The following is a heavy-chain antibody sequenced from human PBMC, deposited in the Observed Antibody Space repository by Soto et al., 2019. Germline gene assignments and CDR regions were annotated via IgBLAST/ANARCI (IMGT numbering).Heavy chain of an antibody. CDR2: ISSSSSTI. D-gene: IGHD3-16*01. V-gene: IGHV3-48*02. CDR1: GFTFSSYS. J-gene: IGHJ5*02. Sequence: EVQLVESGGGLVQPGGSLRLSCAASGFTFSSYSMNWVRQAPGKGLESVSYISSSSSTIYHADSLKGRFTISRDNAKNYLYLPLTTPRDEATTVYHCARERGTLTGFDPWGQGTLVTVSS. CDR3: ARERGTLTGFDP.